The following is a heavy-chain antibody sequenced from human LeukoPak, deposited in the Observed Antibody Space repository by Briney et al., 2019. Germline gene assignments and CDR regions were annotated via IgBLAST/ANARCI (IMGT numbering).Heavy chain of an antibody. D-gene: IGHD2-8*02. J-gene: IGHJ4*02. V-gene: IGHV4-61*02. CDR2: IYTSGST. Sequence: SETLSLTCTVSGGSISSGSYYWSWIRQPAVTGLECIGRIYTSGSTNYNPSLKSRVTISVDTSKNQFSLKLSSVTAADPAVYYCARSPLTEYFDYWGQGTLVTVSS. CDR1: GGSISSGSYY. CDR3: ARSPLTEYFDY.